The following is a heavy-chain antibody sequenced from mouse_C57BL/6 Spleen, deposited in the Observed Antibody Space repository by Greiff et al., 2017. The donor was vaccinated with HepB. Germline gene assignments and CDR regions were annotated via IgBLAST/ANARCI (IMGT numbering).Heavy chain of an antibody. D-gene: IGHD1-1*01. CDR1: GYTFTSYW. Sequence: QVQLKQPGAELVKPGASVKLSCKASGYTFTSYWMHWVKQRPGRGLEWIGRIDPNSGGTKYNEKFKSKATLTVDKPSSTAYMQLSSLTSEDSAVYYCASQLLRYAMDYWGQGTSVTVSS. V-gene: IGHV1-72*01. CDR2: IDPNSGGT. J-gene: IGHJ4*01. CDR3: ASQLLRYAMDY.